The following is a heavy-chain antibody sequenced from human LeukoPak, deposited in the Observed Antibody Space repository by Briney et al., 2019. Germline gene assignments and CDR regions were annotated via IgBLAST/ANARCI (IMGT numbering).Heavy chain of an antibody. J-gene: IGHJ4*02. CDR3: AKDYSSWYYLDY. V-gene: IGHV3-9*01. CDR1: GFTFDDHA. Sequence: GGSLRLSCAASGFTFDDHAMHWVRQAPGKGLEWVSGISWNSGNIGYADSVKGRFTISRDNAKNSLYLQMNSLRAEDTALYYCAKDYSSWYYLDYWGQGTLVTVSP. D-gene: IGHD6-13*01. CDR2: ISWNSGNI.